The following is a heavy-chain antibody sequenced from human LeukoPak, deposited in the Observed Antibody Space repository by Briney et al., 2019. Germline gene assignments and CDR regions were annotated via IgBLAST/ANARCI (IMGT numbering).Heavy chain of an antibody. Sequence: GGSLRLSCAASGFTFSSYGMHWVRQAPGKGLEWVAFIRYDGSNKYYADSVKGRFTISRDNSKNTLYLQMNSLRAEDTAVYYCARVLDTAMDYWGQGTLVTVSS. V-gene: IGHV3-30*02. D-gene: IGHD5-18*01. CDR2: IRYDGSNK. J-gene: IGHJ4*02. CDR3: ARVLDTAMDY. CDR1: GFTFSSYG.